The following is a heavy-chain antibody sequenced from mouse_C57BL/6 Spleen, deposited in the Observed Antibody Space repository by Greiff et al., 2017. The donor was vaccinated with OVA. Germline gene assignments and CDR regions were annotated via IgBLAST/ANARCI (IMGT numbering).Heavy chain of an antibody. V-gene: IGHV1-19*01. CDR3: ARNGYDGLWYFDV. D-gene: IGHD2-2*01. Sequence: EVQLQQSGPVLVKPGASVKMSCKASGYTFTDYYMNWVKQSHGKSLEWIGVINPYNGGTSYNQKFKGKATLTVDKSSSTAYMELNSLTSEDSAVYYCARNGYDGLWYFDVWGTGTTVTVSS. CDR2: INPYNGGT. J-gene: IGHJ1*03. CDR1: GYTFTDYY.